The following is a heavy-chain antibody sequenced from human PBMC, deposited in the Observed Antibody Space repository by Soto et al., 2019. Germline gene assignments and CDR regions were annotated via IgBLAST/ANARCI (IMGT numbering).Heavy chain of an antibody. CDR2: IYPGDSDT. V-gene: IGHV5-51*01. CDR3: ARTRSFTLGFYYDGMDV. J-gene: IGHJ6*02. CDR1: GYSFAIYW. D-gene: IGHD6-6*01. Sequence: GESLKISCQGSGYSFAIYWIGWVRQMPGKDLEWMGIIYPGDSDTRYSPSFQGQVTISADKSLRTAHLQWTSLKASDTALYYCARTRSFTLGFYYDGMDVWGQGTTVTV.